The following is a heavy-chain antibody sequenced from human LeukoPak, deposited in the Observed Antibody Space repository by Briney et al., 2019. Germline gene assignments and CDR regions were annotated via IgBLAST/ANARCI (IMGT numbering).Heavy chain of an antibody. D-gene: IGHD3-3*01. J-gene: IGHJ6*03. CDR2: INPNSGGT. CDR3: ARDQNYDSAAGYYYYMDV. Sequence: ASVKVSCKASGYTFTGYYMHWVRQAPGQGLEWMGWINPNSGGTNYAQKFQGRVTMTRDTSISTAYMELSRLRSDDTAVYYCARDQNYDSAAGYYYYMDVWGKGTTVTVSS. V-gene: IGHV1-2*02. CDR1: GYTFTGYY.